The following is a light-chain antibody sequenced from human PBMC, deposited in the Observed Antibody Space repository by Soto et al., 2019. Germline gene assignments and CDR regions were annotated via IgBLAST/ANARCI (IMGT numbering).Light chain of an antibody. CDR3: QQSYSTPPT. CDR2: SS. CDR1: QTASAY. V-gene: IGKV1-39*01. J-gene: IGKJ1*01. Sequence: DIQMTQSPSSLSASVGDRVTITCRASQTASAYLHWYQQKPGKAPKLLIYSSSLQSGVPSRFSASGSGTDFTLTISGLQPEDVATYYCQQSYSTPPTFGQGTKVEI.